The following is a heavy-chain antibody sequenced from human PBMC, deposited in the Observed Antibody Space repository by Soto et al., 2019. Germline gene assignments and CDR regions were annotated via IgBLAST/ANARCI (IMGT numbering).Heavy chain of an antibody. Sequence: RHPKGKALVWLANTFNTDEKSYSHSLNRRLTIPNDTSKSQVVLTMTHMDPVDTATYCCARITRGYGNYFDYWGQGTLVTVSS. V-gene: IGHV2-26*01. D-gene: IGHD5-12*01. CDR2: TFNTDEK. J-gene: IGHJ4*02. CDR3: ARITRGYGNYFDY.